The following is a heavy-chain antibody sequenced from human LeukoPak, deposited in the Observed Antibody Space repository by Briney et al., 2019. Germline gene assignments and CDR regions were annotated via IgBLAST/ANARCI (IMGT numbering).Heavy chain of an antibody. V-gene: IGHV1-2*02. J-gene: IGHJ3*02. Sequence: ASVKVSCKASGYTFTAYYMHWVRQAPGQGLEWIGWINPSSGGTKYAQKFQGRVSLTRDTSTTTTYMDLNSLTSDDTAVYYCARAGSVWFGELFDAFDIWGQGTMVTVSS. CDR3: ARAGSVWFGELFDAFDI. CDR1: GYTFTAYY. CDR2: INPSSGGT. D-gene: IGHD3-10*01.